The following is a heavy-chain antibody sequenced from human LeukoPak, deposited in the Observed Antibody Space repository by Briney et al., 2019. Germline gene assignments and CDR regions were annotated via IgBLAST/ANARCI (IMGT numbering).Heavy chain of an antibody. J-gene: IGHJ4*02. D-gene: IGHD5-24*01. Sequence: ASVKVSCKASGYTFTSYDINWVRQATGQGLEWMGWMNPNSGNTGYAQKFQGRVTMTRNTSISTAYMELSGLRSEDTAVYYCARGEGDGYNFDYWGQGTLVTVSS. CDR2: MNPNSGNT. CDR3: ARGEGDGYNFDY. CDR1: GYTFTSYD. V-gene: IGHV1-8*01.